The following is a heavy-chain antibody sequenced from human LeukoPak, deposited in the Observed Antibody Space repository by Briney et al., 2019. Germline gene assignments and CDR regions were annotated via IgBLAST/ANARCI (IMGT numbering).Heavy chain of an antibody. J-gene: IGHJ6*03. V-gene: IGHV4-39*01. Sequence: PSETLSLTCTVSGDSISSSNYYWGWIRQPPGKGLEWIGSFLYGGSTYYNPSLMSRVTISVDTSKNQFFLKLSSVTAADTAVYYCASHSNGTTGYNFYYYMAVWGKGTTVTVSS. CDR2: FLYGGST. D-gene: IGHD1-14*01. CDR1: GDSISSSNYY. CDR3: ASHSNGTTGYNFYYYMAV.